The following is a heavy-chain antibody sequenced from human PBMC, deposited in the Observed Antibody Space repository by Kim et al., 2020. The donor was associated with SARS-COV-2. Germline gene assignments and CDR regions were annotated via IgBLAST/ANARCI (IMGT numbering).Heavy chain of an antibody. CDR2: GSRT. D-gene: IGHD6-19*01. V-gene: IGHV3-74*01. CDR3: VRGDSSGWY. Sequence: GSRTFHADSVKGRFTISRDNAENTLYLQMNSLKTEDTAVYYCVRGDSSGWYWGQGTLVTVSS. J-gene: IGHJ4*02.